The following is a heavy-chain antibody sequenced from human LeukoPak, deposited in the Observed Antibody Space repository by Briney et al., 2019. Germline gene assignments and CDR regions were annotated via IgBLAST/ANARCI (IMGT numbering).Heavy chain of an antibody. CDR1: GYTFIGYF. Sequence: ASVKVSCKATGYTFIGYFIHWVRQAPGQGLEWMGWIIPNSGDTNYAQKFQGRVTMTRDTSISTAYMELSRLRSDDTAVYYCARDLNYDFWSGYEAVGYFDYWGQGTLVTVSS. CDR3: ARDLNYDFWSGYEAVGYFDY. J-gene: IGHJ4*02. D-gene: IGHD3-3*01. CDR2: IIPNSGDT. V-gene: IGHV1-2*02.